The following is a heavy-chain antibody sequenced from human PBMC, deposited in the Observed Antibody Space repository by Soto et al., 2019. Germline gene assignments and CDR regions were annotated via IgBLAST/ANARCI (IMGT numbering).Heavy chain of an antibody. Sequence: TQTLSLTCAISGDSVSSNSAAWNWIRQSPSRVLEWLGRTYYRSKWYNDYAVSVKSRITINPDTSKNQFSLQLNSVTPEDTAVYYCARDNIVVVPAAPRRYYGMDVWGQGTTVTAP. CDR1: GDSVSSNSAA. CDR2: TYYRSKWYN. J-gene: IGHJ6*02. D-gene: IGHD2-2*01. V-gene: IGHV6-1*01. CDR3: ARDNIVVVPAAPRRYYGMDV.